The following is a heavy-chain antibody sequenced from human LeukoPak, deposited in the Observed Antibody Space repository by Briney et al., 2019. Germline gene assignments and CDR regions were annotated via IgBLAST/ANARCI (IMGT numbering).Heavy chain of an antibody. D-gene: IGHD3-10*01. V-gene: IGHV1-8*01. Sequence: SVTVSCKSSGYTFTSYVMNWVRQATGQGHEWMGLMNHNSGNTGYAQKFQGRVTMTTNTSISPAYMELSSPRSEDTAVYYCARGPRVLLWFGELSPPSDYWGQGTLVTVSS. J-gene: IGHJ4*02. CDR3: ARGPRVLLWFGELSPPSDY. CDR2: MNHNSGNT. CDR1: GYTFTSYV.